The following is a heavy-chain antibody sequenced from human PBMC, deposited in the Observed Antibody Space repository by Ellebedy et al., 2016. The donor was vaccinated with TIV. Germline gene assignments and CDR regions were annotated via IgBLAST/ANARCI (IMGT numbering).Heavy chain of an antibody. CDR3: TRGPTHGGFDY. Sequence: GESLKISCAASGFTLSASDMHWVRQSPGKGLEWLAHDVVDGYRKYYADSVEGRFTTSRDNSKNTVFLQMNSLRPEDTAVYYCTRGPTHGGFDYWGQGTLVTVSS. CDR1: GFTLSASD. J-gene: IGHJ4*02. V-gene: IGHV3-30*03. D-gene: IGHD3-16*01. CDR2: VVDGYRK.